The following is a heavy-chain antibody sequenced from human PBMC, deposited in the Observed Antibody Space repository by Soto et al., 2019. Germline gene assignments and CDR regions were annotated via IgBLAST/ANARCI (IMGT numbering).Heavy chain of an antibody. CDR3: AHSQGAISGWYGGFAP. CDR1: GFSLDTNGVG. J-gene: IGHJ5*02. Sequence: QITLKESGPTLVKPTQTLSLTCTFSGFSLDTNGVGVGWIRQPPGKALEWLALVYWNDDKRFSPSLWGRITISKDTSKKQGVLTKTNVGPDDTGTYYCAHSQGAISGWYGGFAPWGPGILFTVSS. D-gene: IGHD6-19*01. CDR2: VYWNDDK. V-gene: IGHV2-5*01.